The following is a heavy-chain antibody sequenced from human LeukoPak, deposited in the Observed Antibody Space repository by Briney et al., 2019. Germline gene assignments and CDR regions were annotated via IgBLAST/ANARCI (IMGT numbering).Heavy chain of an antibody. CDR1: GFTFSSYS. D-gene: IGHD3-10*01. J-gene: IGHJ4*02. V-gene: IGHV3-21*01. CDR2: ISSSNTYI. CDR3: ARPLDYYGTTPDY. Sequence: GGSLRLSCAASGFTFSSYSMNWVRQAPGKGLEWVSSISSSNTYIYYADSVKGRFTISRDHAKNSLYLQMNSLRAEDTAVYYCARPLDYYGTTPDYWGQGTLVTVSS.